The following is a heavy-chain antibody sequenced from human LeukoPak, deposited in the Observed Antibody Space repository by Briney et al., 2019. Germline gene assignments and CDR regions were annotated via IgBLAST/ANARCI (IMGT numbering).Heavy chain of an antibody. CDR1: GGTFSSYA. J-gene: IGHJ3*02. D-gene: IGHD5-24*01. CDR3: ARIRDGYNDAYDI. V-gene: IGHV1-69*06. CDR2: IIPIFGTA. Sequence: SVKVSCKASGGTFSSYAISWVRQAPGQGLEWMGGIIPIFGTANYAQKFQGRVTITADKSTSTAYMELSSLRFEDTAIYYCARIRDGYNDAYDIWGQGTVVTVPS.